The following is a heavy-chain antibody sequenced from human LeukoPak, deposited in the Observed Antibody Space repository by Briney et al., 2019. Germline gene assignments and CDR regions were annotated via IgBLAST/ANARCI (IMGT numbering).Heavy chain of an antibody. CDR2: IFASGSA. D-gene: IGHD2-21*02. Sequence: NPSETLSPTCSVSGASMTTYYWSWIRQPAGKGLEYIGRIFASGSASYNIALKSRVTMSIDTSQHQFSLRLKSVTAADTALYYCARGVRETAINPFYYFDLWGQGSLVTVSS. CDR1: GASMTTYY. V-gene: IGHV4-4*07. CDR3: ARGVRETAINPFYYFDL. J-gene: IGHJ4*02.